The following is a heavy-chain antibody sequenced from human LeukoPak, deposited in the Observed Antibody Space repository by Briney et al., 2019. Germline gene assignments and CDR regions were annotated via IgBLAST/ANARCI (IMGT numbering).Heavy chain of an antibody. J-gene: IGHJ6*02. D-gene: IGHD4-17*01. Sequence: GGSLRLSCAASGFTFDYYAVHWVRQAPGKGLEWVSLISGDGSRTSYADSVKGRFTISRDNSKNSLYLQMNSLRTEDTALYYCVKDNGDPSVGMDVWGQGTTVTVSS. CDR3: VKDNGDPSVGMDV. V-gene: IGHV3-43*02. CDR1: GFTFDYYA. CDR2: ISGDGSRT.